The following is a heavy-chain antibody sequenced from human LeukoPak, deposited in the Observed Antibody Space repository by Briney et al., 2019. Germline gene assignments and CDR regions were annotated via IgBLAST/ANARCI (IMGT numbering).Heavy chain of an antibody. V-gene: IGHV3-30*18. Sequence: PGRSLRLSCAASGFTFSSYGMHWVRQAPGEGLEWVAVISYDGSNKYYADSVKGRFTISRGNSKNTLYLQMNSLRAEDTCVYYCAKGSDYPDNWGQGTLVTVSS. J-gene: IGHJ4*02. CDR1: GFTFSSYG. CDR3: AKGSDYPDN. CDR2: ISYDGSNK.